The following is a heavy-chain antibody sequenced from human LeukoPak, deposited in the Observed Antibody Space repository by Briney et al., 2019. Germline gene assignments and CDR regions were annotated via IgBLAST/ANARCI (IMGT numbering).Heavy chain of an antibody. D-gene: IGHD3-22*01. J-gene: IGHJ4*02. CDR3: ARRDSSGYYYY. V-gene: IGHV4-39*01. Sequence: PETLSLTCTVSGGSISSSSYYWGWIRQPPGKGLEWIGSIYYSGSTYYNPSLKSRVTISVDTSKNQFSLKLGSVTAADTAVYYCARRDSSGYYYYWGQGTLVTVSS. CDR2: IYYSGST. CDR1: GGSISSSSYY.